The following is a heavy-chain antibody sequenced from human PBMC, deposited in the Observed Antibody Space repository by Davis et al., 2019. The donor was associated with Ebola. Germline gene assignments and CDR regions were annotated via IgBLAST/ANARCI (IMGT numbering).Heavy chain of an antibody. CDR3: ARGVGATGLLYYYGMDV. D-gene: IGHD1-26*01. V-gene: IGHV3-33*05. J-gene: IGHJ6*02. Sequence: GESLKISCAASSFMFDKYGMHWVRQAPGKGLEWVAVISYDGSKTSYLQSVEGRLTISRDNSENTLYLQMESLRVDDTAVYYCARGVGATGLLYYYGMDVWGPGTTVTVSS. CDR2: ISYDGSKT. CDR1: SFMFDKYG.